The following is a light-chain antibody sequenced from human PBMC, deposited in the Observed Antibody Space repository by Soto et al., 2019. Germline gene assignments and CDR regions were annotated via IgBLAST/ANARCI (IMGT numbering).Light chain of an antibody. Sequence: QSVLTQPPSVSGAPGQRVTISCTGTASSIAARYDVHWYQQIPGKAPKLLIYGNNNRPSGVPDRFSASKSGISASLAITGLQADDEADYYCQSYDNSLNEWVFGGGTKLT. CDR2: GNN. CDR1: ASSIAARYD. J-gene: IGLJ3*02. CDR3: QSYDNSLNEWV. V-gene: IGLV1-40*01.